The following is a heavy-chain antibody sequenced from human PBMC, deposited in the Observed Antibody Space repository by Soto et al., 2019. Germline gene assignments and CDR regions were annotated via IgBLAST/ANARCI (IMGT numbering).Heavy chain of an antibody. D-gene: IGHD1-26*01. V-gene: IGHV3-23*01. CDR2: ISGSGGST. Sequence: EVQLLESGGGLVQPGGSLRLSCAASGFTFSSYAMSWVRQAPGKGLEWVSAISGSGGSTYYADSVKGRFTISRDNSKNTLYLQMNSLRAEDTDVYYCAKGQWELLRFCYFDYWGQGTLVTVSS. CDR3: AKGQWELLRFCYFDY. J-gene: IGHJ4*02. CDR1: GFTFSSYA.